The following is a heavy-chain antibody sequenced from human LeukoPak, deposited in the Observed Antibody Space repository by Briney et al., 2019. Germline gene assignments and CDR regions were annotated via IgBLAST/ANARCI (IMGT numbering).Heavy chain of an antibody. V-gene: IGHV3-74*01. J-gene: IGHJ4*02. Sequence: GGSLRLSCAASEFTFGTHWMNWVRQAPGKGLVWVSHINSDGSSSNYADSVKGRFTISRDNAKNTLYLQMNSLRAEDTAVYFCASEFGYSQNYWGQGTLVTVSS. D-gene: IGHD5-24*01. CDR3: ASEFGYSQNY. CDR2: INSDGSSS. CDR1: EFTFGTHW.